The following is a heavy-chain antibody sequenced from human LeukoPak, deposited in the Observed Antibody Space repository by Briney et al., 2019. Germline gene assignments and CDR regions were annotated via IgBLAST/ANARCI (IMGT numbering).Heavy chain of an antibody. Sequence: GGSLRLSCAASGFTFSSYEMNWVRQAPGKGLEWVSYISSSGSTIYYADSVKGRFTISRDNAKNSLYLQMNSLRAEDTAVYYCARGPKDYYDSSGYSDYWGQGTLVTVSS. CDR1: GFTFSSYE. CDR3: ARGPKDYYDSSGYSDY. V-gene: IGHV3-48*03. J-gene: IGHJ4*02. CDR2: ISSSGSTI. D-gene: IGHD3-22*01.